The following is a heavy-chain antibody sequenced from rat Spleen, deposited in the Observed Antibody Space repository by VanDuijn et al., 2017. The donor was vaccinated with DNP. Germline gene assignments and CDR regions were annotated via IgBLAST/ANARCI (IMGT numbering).Heavy chain of an antibody. CDR2: ISYDGSST. Sequence: VQLKESGPGLVQPSQTLSLTCTVSGFSLTSYHVHWVRQPPGKGLEWVATISYDGSSTYYRDSVKGRFTISRDNAKSTLYLQMNSLKSEDTATYDCARPKTTDYSYAMDAWGQGTSVTVSS. CDR1: GFSLTSYH. V-gene: IGHV5-7*01. CDR3: ARPKTTDYSYAMDA. D-gene: IGHD1-6*01. J-gene: IGHJ4*01.